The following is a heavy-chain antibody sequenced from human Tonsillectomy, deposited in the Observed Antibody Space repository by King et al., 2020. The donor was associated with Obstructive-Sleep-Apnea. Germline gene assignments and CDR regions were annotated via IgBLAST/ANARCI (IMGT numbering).Heavy chain of an antibody. J-gene: IGHJ4*02. Sequence: QLQESGPGLVKPSETLSLNCTVSGGSISGYYWSWIRQPPGKGLEWIGYVYYSGRTNYNPSLKRRVTISVDTSKNQFSLRLSSVTAADTTIYYCARINEQPEPFDYWSQGTLVTVSS. CDR3: ARINEQPEPFDY. V-gene: IGHV4-59*01. CDR2: VYYSGRT. CDR1: GGSISGYY. D-gene: IGHD6-13*01.